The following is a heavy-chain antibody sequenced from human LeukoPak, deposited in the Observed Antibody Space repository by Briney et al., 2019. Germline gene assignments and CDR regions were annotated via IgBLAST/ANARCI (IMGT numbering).Heavy chain of an antibody. CDR2: ITSTGSTT. Sequence: GGSLRLSCEISGFSLRDYYMTWIRQVPGKGLEWISYITSTGSTTYYADSLKGRLTISRDTAKSVVYLQMNSLRADDTAVYYCARRTLITHGGFDYWGQGTLVTVSS. D-gene: IGHD3-16*01. J-gene: IGHJ4*02. CDR3: ARRTLITHGGFDY. CDR1: GFSLRDYY. V-gene: IGHV3-11*01.